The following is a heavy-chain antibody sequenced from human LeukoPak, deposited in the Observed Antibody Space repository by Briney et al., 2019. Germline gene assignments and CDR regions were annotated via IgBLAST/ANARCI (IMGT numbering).Heavy chain of an antibody. CDR1: GFSLSTRGVG. V-gene: IGHV2-5*02. CDR3: AQLTYYYHGSDYYFHHY. J-gene: IGHJ4*02. Sequence: SGPTLVNPTQTLTLTCTFSGFSLSTRGVGVGWIRQPPVNALEWLALIDCADDKRYSPSLKSRLTITKATSKNHVVLTMTNMDRVDTATYHCAQLTYYYHGSDYYFHHYWGQGTLVTVSS. CDR2: IDCADDK. D-gene: IGHD3-22*01.